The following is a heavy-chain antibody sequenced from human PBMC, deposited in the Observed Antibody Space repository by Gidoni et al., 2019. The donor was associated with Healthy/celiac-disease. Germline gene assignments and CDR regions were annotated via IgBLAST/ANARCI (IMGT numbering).Heavy chain of an antibody. CDR3: ARYSRRVDHVRSNDY. CDR1: GFTFSSSR. CDR2: ISSSSSDI. J-gene: IGHJ4*02. V-gene: IGHV3-21*01. Sequence: EVQLVESGGGLVKPGGSLRLSCAASGFTFSSSRMNWVRQVPGKGLEWVASISSSSSDIYYADSVKGRFTIARDNAKNSLYLQMNSLRAEDTAVYYCARYSRRVDHVRSNDYWGQGTLVTVSS. D-gene: IGHD2-21*01.